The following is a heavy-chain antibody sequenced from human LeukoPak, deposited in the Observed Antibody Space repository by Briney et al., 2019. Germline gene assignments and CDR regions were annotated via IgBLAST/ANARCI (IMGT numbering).Heavy chain of an antibody. V-gene: IGHV3-21*01. CDR1: GFTFSSYS. D-gene: IGHD4-17*01. CDR3: ARYLMGDYEYFDY. J-gene: IGHJ4*02. CDR2: ISSSSNYI. Sequence: TGGSLRLSCAASGFTFSSYSMNWVRQAPGKGLEWVSSISSSSNYIYYADSVKGRFTISRDNAKNSLYLQMNSLRAEDTAVYYCARYLMGDYEYFDYWGQGTLVTVSS.